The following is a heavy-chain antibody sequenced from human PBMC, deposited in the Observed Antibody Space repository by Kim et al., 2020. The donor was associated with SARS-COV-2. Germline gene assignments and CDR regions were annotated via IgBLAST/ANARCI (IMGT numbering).Heavy chain of an antibody. D-gene: IGHD1-26*01. CDR3: ARHWSYYFRY. Sequence: SETLSLTCAVSGGSISSSSYYWGWIRQPPGKGLEWIGSIYYGGSTYYNPSLKSRVTISVDTSKNQFSLKLSSVTAADTAVYYCARHWSYYFRYSGQGTLV. CDR2: IYYGGST. V-gene: IGHV4-39*01. J-gene: IGHJ1*01. CDR1: GGSISSSSYY.